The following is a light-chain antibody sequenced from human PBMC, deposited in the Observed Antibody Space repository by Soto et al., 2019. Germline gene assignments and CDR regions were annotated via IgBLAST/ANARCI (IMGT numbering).Light chain of an antibody. Sequence: QSALTQPASVSGSPGQQITISCTGTSSDVGSYNFVSWYQQHTGKATKLMIYEVTTRPSGVSNRFSGSKSGNTASLTISGLQAEDEADYYCSSYTSSNTLYVFGTGTKVTVL. V-gene: IGLV2-14*01. CDR3: SSYTSSNTLYV. CDR2: EVT. J-gene: IGLJ1*01. CDR1: SSDVGSYNF.